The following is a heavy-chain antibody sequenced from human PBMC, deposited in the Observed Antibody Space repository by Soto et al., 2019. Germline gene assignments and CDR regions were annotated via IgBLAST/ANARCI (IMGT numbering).Heavy chain of an antibody. CDR2: INPSGGST. Sequence: ASVKVSCKASGYSFTSYYLHWVRQAPGQGPEWMGLINPSGGSTTYSQKFQGRVTMTRDTSTTTVYMELSSLRSEDTAVYYCARDPLYYYDSSGYPLQPYWGQGTLVTVSS. J-gene: IGHJ4*02. CDR1: GYSFTSYY. CDR3: ARDPLYYYDSSGYPLQPY. V-gene: IGHV1-46*01. D-gene: IGHD3-22*01.